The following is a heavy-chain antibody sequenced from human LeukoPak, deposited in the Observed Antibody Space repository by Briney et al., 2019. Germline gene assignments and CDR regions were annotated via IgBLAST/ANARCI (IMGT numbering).Heavy chain of an antibody. Sequence: SETLSLTCTVSGGSISSSSYYWGWIRQPPGKGLEWIGSIYYSGSTYYNPSLKSRVTMSVDTSKNQFSLKLSSVTAADTAVYYCARVLWFGETYYFDYWGQGTLVTVSS. D-gene: IGHD3-10*01. V-gene: IGHV4-39*07. CDR3: ARVLWFGETYYFDY. CDR1: GGSISSSSYY. CDR2: IYYSGST. J-gene: IGHJ4*02.